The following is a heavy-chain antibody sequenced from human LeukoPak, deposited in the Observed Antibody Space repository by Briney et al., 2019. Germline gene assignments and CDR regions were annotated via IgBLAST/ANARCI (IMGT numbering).Heavy chain of an antibody. CDR1: GFSFSSFG. V-gene: IGHV3-33*01. Sequence: GRSLRLSCAASGFSFSSFGMNWVRRAPGKGLEWVAVIWSDGSNQYYVDSVKGRFTISRDNSKNTLYLQMNSLRGEDTAVYYCARDRGGTHYVDYWGQGTLVIVSS. CDR2: IWSDGSNQ. D-gene: IGHD1-26*01. J-gene: IGHJ4*02. CDR3: ARDRGGTHYVDY.